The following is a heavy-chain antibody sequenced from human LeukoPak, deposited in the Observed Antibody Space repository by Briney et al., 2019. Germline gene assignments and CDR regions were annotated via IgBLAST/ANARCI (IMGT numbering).Heavy chain of an antibody. D-gene: IGHD3-22*01. Sequence: GESLKISCKGSGYSFTSYWIGWVRQAPGKGLEWVAVILYDGSNKYYADSVKGRFTISRDNSKNTLYLQMNSLRAEDTAVYYCAKDRYFDSYGFLFDSWGQGTLVTVSS. V-gene: IGHV3-30*18. CDR3: AKDRYFDSYGFLFDS. CDR2: ILYDGSNK. CDR1: GYSFTSYW. J-gene: IGHJ4*02.